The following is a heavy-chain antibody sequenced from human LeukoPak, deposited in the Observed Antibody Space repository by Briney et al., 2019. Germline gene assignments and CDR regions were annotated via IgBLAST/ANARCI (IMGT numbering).Heavy chain of an antibody. V-gene: IGHV3-48*01. CDR3: ARGGFYDILTGYYNAEYFQH. J-gene: IGHJ1*01. CDR1: GFTFSSYS. Sequence: GGSLRLSCAASGFTFSSYSMNWVRQAPGKGLEWVSYISSSSSTIYYADSVKGRFTISRDNAKNSLYLQMNSLRAEDTAVYYCARGGFYDILTGYYNAEYFQHWGQGTLVTVSS. CDR2: ISSSSSTI. D-gene: IGHD3-9*01.